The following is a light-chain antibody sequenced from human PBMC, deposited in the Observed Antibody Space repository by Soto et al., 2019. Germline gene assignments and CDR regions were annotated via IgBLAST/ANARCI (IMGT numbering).Light chain of an antibody. Sequence: QSVLTQPPSVSGAPGQRVTISCTGNSSNIGAGYDVHWYQQLPGTAPKLLIYGNNNRPSGVPDRFFGSKSGTSASLAITGLQAEDEAGYCCQSYDTSLSEVFGGGTKLTVL. V-gene: IGLV1-40*01. J-gene: IGLJ3*02. CDR2: GNN. CDR1: SSNIGAGYD. CDR3: QSYDTSLSEV.